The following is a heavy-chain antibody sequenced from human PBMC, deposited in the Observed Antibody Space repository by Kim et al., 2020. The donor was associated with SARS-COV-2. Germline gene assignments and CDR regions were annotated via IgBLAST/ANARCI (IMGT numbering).Heavy chain of an antibody. D-gene: IGHD3-10*01. J-gene: IGHJ6*02. V-gene: IGHV1-46*01. CDR2: INPSGGST. CDR3: ARGVHYYGSGSYYPYYYYYGMDV. CDR1: GYTFTSYY. Sequence: ASVKVSCKASGYTFTSYYMHWVRQAPGQGLEWMGIINPSGGSTSYAQKFQGRVTMTRDTSTSTVYMELCSLRSEDTAVYYCARGVHYYGSGSYYPYYYYYGMDVWGQGTSVTVSS.